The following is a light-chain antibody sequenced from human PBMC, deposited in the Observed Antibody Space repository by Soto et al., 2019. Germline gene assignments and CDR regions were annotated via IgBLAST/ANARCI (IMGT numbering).Light chain of an antibody. V-gene: IGKV1-16*01. Sequence: DIQMTQSPSSLSASVGDRVTITCRAPHDIHNYLAWFQQEPGKAPKSLIFAASRLHSGVPSRFSGSGSGTEFTLTISSLQPEDFATYYCQQYRTQPWTFGQGTKVE. CDR3: QQYRTQPWT. CDR2: AAS. CDR1: HDIHNY. J-gene: IGKJ1*01.